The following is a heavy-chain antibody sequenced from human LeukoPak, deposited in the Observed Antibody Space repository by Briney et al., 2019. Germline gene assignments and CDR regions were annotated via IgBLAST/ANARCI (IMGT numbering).Heavy chain of an antibody. CDR3: ARLGAGMHFFYLDL. CDR1: GFAFDDYG. V-gene: IGHV3-20*04. Sequence: GGSLRLSCAASGFAFDDYGMSWVRQIPGKGLEWVSLINWNGGSTTYADSVKGRFTISRDNAKNSVYLQMNSLRAEDTAFYYCARLGAGMHFFYLDLWGQGTLVTVSS. CDR2: INWNGGST. D-gene: IGHD3-3*02. J-gene: IGHJ4*02.